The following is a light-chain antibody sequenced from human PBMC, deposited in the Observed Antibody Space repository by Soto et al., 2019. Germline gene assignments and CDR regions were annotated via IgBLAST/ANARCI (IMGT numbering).Light chain of an antibody. CDR1: QVISSW. CDR2: AAS. J-gene: IGKJ1*01. Sequence: DIQMTQSPSSVSASVGDRVTITCRASQVISSWLAWFQQRPGKAPKLLIYAASSLQSGVPSRFSGSGSGTDFTLTISSLQPEDFATYYCQQANSFPWTFGQGTKVEIK. V-gene: IGKV1-12*01. CDR3: QQANSFPWT.